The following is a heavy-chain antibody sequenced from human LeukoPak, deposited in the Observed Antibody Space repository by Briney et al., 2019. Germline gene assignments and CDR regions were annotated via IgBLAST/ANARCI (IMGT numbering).Heavy chain of an antibody. D-gene: IGHD3-9*01. CDR3: ARGNDILTGSALDQFDY. Sequence: PSETLSLTCAVSGGSISSGDYSWSWIRQPPGKGLEWIGYIYYSGSTHYNPSLKSRVTMSVDASKNHLSLKLSSVTAADTAVYYCARGNDILTGSALDQFDYWGQGTLVTVSS. CDR2: IYYSGST. CDR1: GGSISSGDYS. V-gene: IGHV4-30-4*07. J-gene: IGHJ4*02.